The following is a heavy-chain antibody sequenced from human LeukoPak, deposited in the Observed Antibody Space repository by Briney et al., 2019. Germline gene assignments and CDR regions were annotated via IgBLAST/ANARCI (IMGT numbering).Heavy chain of an antibody. CDR2: INPNSGGT. Sequence: ASVKVSCKASGYTFTGYYMHWVRQAPGQGLEWMGWINPNSGGTNHAQKFQGRVTMTRDTSISTAYMELSRLRSDDTAVYYCAREQKLAAAVDTFDYWGQGTLVTVSS. J-gene: IGHJ4*02. V-gene: IGHV1-2*02. CDR3: AREQKLAAAVDTFDY. CDR1: GYTFTGYY. D-gene: IGHD6-13*01.